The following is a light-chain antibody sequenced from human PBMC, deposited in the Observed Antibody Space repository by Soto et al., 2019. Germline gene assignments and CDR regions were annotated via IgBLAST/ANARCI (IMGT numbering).Light chain of an antibody. V-gene: IGKV1-39*01. CDR1: QGISSY. J-gene: IGKJ5*01. Sequence: DIQMTQSPSTLSASVGDRVTITCRASQGISSYLAWYQQKPGKAPKVLIYAASNLQSGVPPRFSGSGSGTDFTLTISSLQPEDGATYFCQQSYRTPITFGQGTRLEIK. CDR2: AAS. CDR3: QQSYRTPIT.